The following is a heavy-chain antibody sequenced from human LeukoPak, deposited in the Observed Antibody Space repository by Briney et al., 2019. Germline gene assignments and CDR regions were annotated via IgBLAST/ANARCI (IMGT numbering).Heavy chain of an antibody. CDR1: GFTFNSYA. Sequence: TGGSLRLSCAASGFTFNSYAMTWVRQAPGKGLEWVSAISGSGGSTYYADSVKGRFTISRDNSKNTPYLQMNSLRAEDTAVYYCARDRVGAIPYYFDYWGQGTLVTVSS. CDR3: ARDRVGAIPYYFDY. V-gene: IGHV3-23*01. J-gene: IGHJ4*02. D-gene: IGHD1-26*01. CDR2: ISGSGGST.